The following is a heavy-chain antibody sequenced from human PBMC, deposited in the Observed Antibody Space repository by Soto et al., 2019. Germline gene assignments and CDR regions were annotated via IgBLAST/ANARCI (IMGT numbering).Heavy chain of an antibody. Sequence: QLQLQESGPGLVKPSETLSLTCTVSGGSISSSSYYWGWIRQPPGKGLEWIGSIYYSGSTYYNPSLKSRVTISVDTSKNQFSLKLSSVTAADTAVYYCARCIAAALVYLDWYFDLWGRGTLVTVSS. CDR2: IYYSGST. D-gene: IGHD6-13*01. CDR1: GGSISSSSYY. CDR3: ARCIAAALVYLDWYFDL. J-gene: IGHJ2*01. V-gene: IGHV4-39*01.